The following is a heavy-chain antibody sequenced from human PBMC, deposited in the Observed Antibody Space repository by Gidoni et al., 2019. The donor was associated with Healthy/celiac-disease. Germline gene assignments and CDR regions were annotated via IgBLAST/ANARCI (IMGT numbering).Heavy chain of an antibody. V-gene: IGHV3-33*01. CDR1: GFTFSSYG. CDR2: IWYDGSNK. D-gene: IGHD2-15*01. CDR3: ARDIAGFDY. Sequence: QVQLVESGGGVVPPGRSLRLSCAAAGFTFSSYGMHWVRQAPGKGLEWVAVIWYDGSNKYYADSVKGRFTISRDNSKNTLYLQMNSLRAEDTAVYYCARDIAGFDYWGQGTLVTVSS. J-gene: IGHJ4*02.